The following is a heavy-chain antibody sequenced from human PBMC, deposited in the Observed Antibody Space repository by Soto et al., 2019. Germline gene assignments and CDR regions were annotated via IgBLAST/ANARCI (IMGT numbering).Heavy chain of an antibody. V-gene: IGHV4-30-4*01. CDR3: ARVSRVVGARYFDY. D-gene: IGHD1-26*01. J-gene: IGHJ4*02. CDR1: GGSISSGDYY. CDR2: IYYSGST. Sequence: PAETLSLTCTVSGGSISSGDYYWSWIRQPPGKGLEWIGYIYYSGSTYYNPSLKSRVTISVDTSKNQFSLKLSSVTAADTAVYYCARVSRVVGARYFDYWGQGTLVTVSS.